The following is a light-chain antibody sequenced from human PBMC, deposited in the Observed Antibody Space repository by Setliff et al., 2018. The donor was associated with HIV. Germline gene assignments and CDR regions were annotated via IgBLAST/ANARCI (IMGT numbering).Light chain of an antibody. CDR2: EGS. Sequence: QSVLAQPASLSGSPGQSITISCTGTNNDVGNYNLVSWYQQHPGKAPKLMIYEGSKRPSGVSNRFSGSKSGNTASLTISGLQAEDEADYYCCSYAGSSTSYAFGTGTKVTVL. V-gene: IGLV2-23*01. CDR3: CSYAGSSTSYA. J-gene: IGLJ1*01. CDR1: NNDVGNYNL.